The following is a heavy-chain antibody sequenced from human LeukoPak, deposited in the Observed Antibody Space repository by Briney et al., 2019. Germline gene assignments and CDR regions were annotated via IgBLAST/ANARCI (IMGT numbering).Heavy chain of an antibody. V-gene: IGHV3-30*02. D-gene: IGHD4-23*01. CDR2: IQNDKIDK. CDR3: AKERKLLPFDC. Sequence: HAGGSLRLSCAASGFSFSTYGMHWVRQAPGKGLEWVAFIQNDKIDKFYADSVKGRFTVSRDNSRNTLYLQMNSLRVEDTAMYYCAKERKLLPFDCWGQGTLVTVSS. CDR1: GFSFSTYG. J-gene: IGHJ4*02.